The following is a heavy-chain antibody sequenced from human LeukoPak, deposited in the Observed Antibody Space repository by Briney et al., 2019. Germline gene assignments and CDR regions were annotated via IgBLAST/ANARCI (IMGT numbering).Heavy chain of an antibody. CDR1: GYSFTSYW. D-gene: IGHD2-15*01. CDR3: AGHRSYCSGGSCRLHYFDY. Sequence: GESLKISCKGSGYSFTSYWIGWVRQMPGKGLEWMGIIYPGDSDTRYSPSFQGQVTISADKSISTAYLQWSSLKASDTAMYYCAGHRSYCSGGSCRLHYFDYWGQGTLVTVSS. CDR2: IYPGDSDT. J-gene: IGHJ4*02. V-gene: IGHV5-51*01.